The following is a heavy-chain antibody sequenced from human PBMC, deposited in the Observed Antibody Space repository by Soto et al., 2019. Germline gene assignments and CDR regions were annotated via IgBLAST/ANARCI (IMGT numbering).Heavy chain of an antibody. CDR3: ARDFYGSGSSDYYYYYGMDV. D-gene: IGHD3-10*01. CDR2: GST. Sequence: GSTYYNPSLKSRVTISVDTSKNQFSLKLSSVTAADTAVYYCARDFYGSGSSDYYYYYGMDVWGQGTTVTVSS. V-gene: IGHV4-31*02. J-gene: IGHJ6*02.